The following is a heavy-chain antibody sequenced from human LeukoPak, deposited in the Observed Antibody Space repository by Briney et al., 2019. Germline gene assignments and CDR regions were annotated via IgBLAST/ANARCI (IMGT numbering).Heavy chain of an antibody. CDR3: AREIGPRQLHLWGSAFDY. J-gene: IGHJ4*02. V-gene: IGHV1-69*06. Sequence: SVKVSCKASGGTFSSYAISWVRQAPGQGLEWMGGIIPISGTANYAQKFQGRVTITADKSTSTAYMELSSLRSEDTAVYYCAREIGPRQLHLWGSAFDYWGQGTLVTVSS. CDR2: IIPISGTA. D-gene: IGHD5-18*01. CDR1: GGTFSSYA.